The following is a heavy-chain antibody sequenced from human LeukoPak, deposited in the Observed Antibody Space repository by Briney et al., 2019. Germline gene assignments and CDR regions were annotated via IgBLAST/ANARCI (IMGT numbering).Heavy chain of an antibody. J-gene: IGHJ4*02. Sequence: PGGSLRLSCAASGLTFSSYTMNWVRQAPGKGLEWVSYISSSSSTIYYADSVKGRFTISRDNSKNTLFLQMNSLRAEDTAVYYCAKRRDVYNFVDYWGQGTLVTVSS. D-gene: IGHD5-24*01. CDR2: ISSSSSTI. CDR3: AKRRDVYNFVDY. CDR1: GLTFSSYT. V-gene: IGHV3-48*01.